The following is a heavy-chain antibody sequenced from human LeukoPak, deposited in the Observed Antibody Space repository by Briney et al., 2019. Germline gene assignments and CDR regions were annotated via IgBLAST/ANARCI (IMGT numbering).Heavy chain of an antibody. CDR1: GYSISSGYY. J-gene: IGHJ3*02. V-gene: IGHV4-38-2*01. CDR2: IYHSGGT. Sequence: KPSETLSLTCAVSGYSISSGYYWGWIRQPPGKGLEWIGSIYHSGGTYYNPSLKSRVTISVDTSKNQFSLKLSSVTAADTAVYYCARRGRTSLGAFDIWGQGTMVTVSS. CDR3: ARRGRTSLGAFDI. D-gene: IGHD1-26*01.